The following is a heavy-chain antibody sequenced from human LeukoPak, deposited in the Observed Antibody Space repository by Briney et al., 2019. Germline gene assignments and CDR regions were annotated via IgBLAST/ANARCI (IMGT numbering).Heavy chain of an antibody. CDR3: ARRGAVGTYYFDY. V-gene: IGHV3-23*01. CDR1: GFTFSSYV. Sequence: GGSLRLSCAASGFTFSSYVMSWVRQAPGKGLEWVSAISGSGGGTYYADSVKGRFTISRDNSKNTLYLQTNSLRAEDTAVYYCARRGAVGTYYFDYWGQGTLVTVSS. J-gene: IGHJ4*02. D-gene: IGHD6-13*01. CDR2: ISGSGGGT.